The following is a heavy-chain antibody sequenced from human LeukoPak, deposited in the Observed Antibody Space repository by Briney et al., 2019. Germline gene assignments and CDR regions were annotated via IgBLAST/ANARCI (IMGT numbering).Heavy chain of an antibody. CDR1: GGSISSYY. D-gene: IGHD4-17*01. Sequence: PSETLSLTCTVSGGSISSYYWSWIRQPPGKGLEWIGYIYTSGSTNYNPSLKSRVTISVDTSKNQFSLKLSSVTAADTAVYYCARHYGDPYYYCMDVWGKGTTVTVSS. J-gene: IGHJ6*03. V-gene: IGHV4-4*09. CDR2: IYTSGST. CDR3: ARHYGDPYYYCMDV.